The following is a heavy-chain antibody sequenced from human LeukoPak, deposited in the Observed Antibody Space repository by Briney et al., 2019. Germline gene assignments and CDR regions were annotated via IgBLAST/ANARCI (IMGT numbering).Heavy chain of an antibody. J-gene: IGHJ6*02. CDR2: INPNSGGT. V-gene: IGHV1-2*02. Sequence: GASVKVSCKASGYTFIGYYMHWVRQAPGQGLEWMGWINPNSGGTNYAQKFQGRVTMTRDTSISTAYMELSRLRSDDTAVYYCARSPRTTLYYYGMDVWGQGTTVTVSS. CDR1: GYTFIGYY. CDR3: ARSPRTTLYYYGMDV. D-gene: IGHD1-1*01.